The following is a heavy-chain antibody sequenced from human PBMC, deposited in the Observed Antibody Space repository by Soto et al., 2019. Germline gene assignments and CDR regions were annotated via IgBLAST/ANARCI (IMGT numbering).Heavy chain of an antibody. J-gene: IGHJ1*01. Sequence: PSETLSLTCTVSGGSISSYYWSWIRQPPGKGLEWIGYIYYSGSTYYNPSLRSRVTISVDTSKNQFSLKLSSVTAADTAVYYCASASSISLEYFQHWGQGTLVTVSS. CDR2: IYYSGST. V-gene: IGHV4-59*12. D-gene: IGHD3-3*02. CDR3: ASASSISLEYFQH. CDR1: GGSISSYY.